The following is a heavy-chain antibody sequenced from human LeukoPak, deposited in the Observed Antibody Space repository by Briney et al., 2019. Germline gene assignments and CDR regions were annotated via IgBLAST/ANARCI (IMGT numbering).Heavy chain of an antibody. CDR2: ISGGSGYT. D-gene: IGHD2-15*01. V-gene: IGHV3-11*05. CDR1: GFTFSGYY. CDR3: AREDATGYFDY. Sequence: GGSLRLSCAASGFTFSGYYMSWVRQAPGKWLEWVSYISGGSGYTNYADSVKGRFTISRDNAKSSLYLQMNSLRAEDTAVYYCAREDATGYFDYWGQGTLVTASS. J-gene: IGHJ4*02.